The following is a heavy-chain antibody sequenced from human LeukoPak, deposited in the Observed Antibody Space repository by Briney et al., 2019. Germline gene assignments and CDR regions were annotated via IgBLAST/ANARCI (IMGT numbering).Heavy chain of an antibody. CDR1: GFTFSSYE. J-gene: IGHJ4*02. Sequence: KTGGSLRLSCAASGFTFSSYEMNWVRQAPGKGLEWVSYISSSSSTIYYADSVKGRFTISRDNAKNSLYLQMNSLRAEDTAVYYCARERRYCSSTSCYAIDYWGQGTLVTVSS. CDR3: ARERRYCSSTSCYAIDY. D-gene: IGHD2-2*01. CDR2: ISSSSSTI. V-gene: IGHV3-48*01.